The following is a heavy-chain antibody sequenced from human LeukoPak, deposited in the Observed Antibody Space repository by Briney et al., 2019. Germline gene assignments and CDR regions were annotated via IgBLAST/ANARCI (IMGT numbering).Heavy chain of an antibody. CDR2: ISSNGGST. CDR3: ARGPSTYYYDSSAYYDY. V-gene: IGHV3-64*01. D-gene: IGHD3-22*01. J-gene: IGHJ4*02. Sequence: GGSLRLSCAASGFTFSSYAMHWVRQAPGKGLEYVSAISSNGGSTYYANSVKGRFTISRDNSKNTLYLQMGSLRAEDMAVYYCARGPSTYYYDSSAYYDYWGQGTLVTVSS. CDR1: GFTFSSYA.